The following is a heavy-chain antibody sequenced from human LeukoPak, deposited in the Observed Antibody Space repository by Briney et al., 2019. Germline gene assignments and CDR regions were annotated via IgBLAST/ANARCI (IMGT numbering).Heavy chain of an antibody. Sequence: GGSLRLSCAASGFTVSSNYMSWVRQAPGKGLECVSVIYSGGSTYYADSVKGRFTISRDNAKDSLYLQMDSLRVEDTAFYYCARDLAYSRLDYWGQGMLVTVSS. CDR2: IYSGGST. CDR3: ARDLAYSRLDY. V-gene: IGHV3-53*01. D-gene: IGHD5-18*01. J-gene: IGHJ4*02. CDR1: GFTVSSNY.